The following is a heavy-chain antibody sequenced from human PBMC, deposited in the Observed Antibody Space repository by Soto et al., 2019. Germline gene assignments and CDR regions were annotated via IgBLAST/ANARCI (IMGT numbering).Heavy chain of an antibody. CDR2: VSPYSGNT. D-gene: IGHD3-16*01. Sequence: QVQLVQSGDEVRKPGSSVKVSCKASGYIFVNYGIAWVRQAPGQGLEWMGWVSPYSGNTHYASKVQGRTTMTTDTSASTAYMDLVSLTSDDMAVSYCAMVDNYVTPTPQDVWGQGTTVTVSS. CDR1: GYIFVNYG. CDR3: AMVDNYVTPTPQDV. J-gene: IGHJ6*02. V-gene: IGHV1-18*03.